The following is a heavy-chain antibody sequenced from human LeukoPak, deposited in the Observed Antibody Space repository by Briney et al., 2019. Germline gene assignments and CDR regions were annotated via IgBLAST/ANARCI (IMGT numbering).Heavy chain of an antibody. CDR2: INSDGSNT. V-gene: IGHV3-74*01. CDR1: GFTFSIYW. CDR3: AKGPPREGTGNAFDI. Sequence: GGSLRLSCAASGFTFSIYWMYWVRLPPGKGLVWVSRINSDGSNTNYADSVKGRFTISRDNAKNTLYLQMNSLRAEDTAVYYCAKGPPREGTGNAFDIWGQGTMVTVSS. J-gene: IGHJ3*02. D-gene: IGHD1-1*01.